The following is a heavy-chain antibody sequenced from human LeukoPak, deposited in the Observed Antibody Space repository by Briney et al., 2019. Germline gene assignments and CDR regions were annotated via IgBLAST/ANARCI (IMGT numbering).Heavy chain of an antibody. D-gene: IGHD3-3*01. CDR3: ARDLTIFGVAPYYYYMDV. CDR2: INPNSGGT. V-gene: IGHV1-2*02. J-gene: IGHJ6*03. Sequence: ASVKVSCKASGYTFTGYYMHWVRQAPGQGLEWMGWINPNSGGTNYAQKFQGRVTMTRDTSISTAYMELSRLRSDDTAVYYCARDLTIFGVAPYYYYMDVWGKGTTVAVSS. CDR1: GYTFTGYY.